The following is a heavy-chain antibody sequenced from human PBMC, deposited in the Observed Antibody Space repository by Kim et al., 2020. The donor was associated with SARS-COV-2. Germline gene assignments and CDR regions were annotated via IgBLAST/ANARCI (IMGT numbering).Heavy chain of an antibody. D-gene: IGHD5-12*01. J-gene: IGHJ6*01. CDR3: ARGKIVATTRRWYYYGM. CDR1: GFTFSSYA. Sequence: GGSLRLSCAAPGFTFSSYAMHWVRQAPGKGLEYVSAISSNGGSTYYANSVKGRFTISRDNSKNTLYLQMGSLRAEDMAVYYCARGKIVATTRRWYYYGM. V-gene: IGHV3-64*01. CDR2: ISSNGGST.